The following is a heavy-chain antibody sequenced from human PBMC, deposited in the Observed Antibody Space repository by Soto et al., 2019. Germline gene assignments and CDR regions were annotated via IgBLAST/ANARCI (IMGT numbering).Heavy chain of an antibody. D-gene: IGHD4-17*01. CDR2: IHYSGST. Sequence: SETLSLTCTVSGGSISSYYWSWIRQPPGKGLEWIGYIHYSGSTDYNPSLKSRVTISADTSKNQFSLKLSSVTAADTAVYYCAREDYGDSIDYWGQGTLVTVS. CDR1: GGSISSYY. V-gene: IGHV4-59*01. J-gene: IGHJ4*02. CDR3: AREDYGDSIDY.